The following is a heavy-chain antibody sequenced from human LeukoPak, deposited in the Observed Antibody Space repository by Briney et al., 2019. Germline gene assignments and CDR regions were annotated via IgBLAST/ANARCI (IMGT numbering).Heavy chain of an antibody. V-gene: IGHV3-23*01. CDR1: GFTFSSYA. CDR3: AKSGYYYDSSGYYTSY. Sequence: GGSLRLSCAASGFTFSSYAMSWVRQAPGKGLEWVSAISGSGGSTYYADSVKGRFTISRDNSKNTLYLQMNSLRAEDTAVYYCAKSGYYYDSSGYYTSYWGQGTLVTVSS. D-gene: IGHD3-22*01. CDR2: ISGSGGST. J-gene: IGHJ4*02.